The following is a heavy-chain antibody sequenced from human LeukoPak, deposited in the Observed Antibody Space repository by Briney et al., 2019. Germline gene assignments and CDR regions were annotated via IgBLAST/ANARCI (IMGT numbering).Heavy chain of an antibody. V-gene: IGHV3-23*01. CDR2: ISGSGGST. CDR3: ARDGDGDYVFSYYFDY. Sequence: GGSLRLSCAASGFTFSSYAMSWVRQAPGKGLEWVSAISGSGGSTYYADSVKGRFTISRDNSKNTLYLQMNSLRVEDTAVYYCARDGDGDYVFSYYFDYWGQGTLVTVSS. J-gene: IGHJ4*02. CDR1: GFTFSSYA. D-gene: IGHD4-17*01.